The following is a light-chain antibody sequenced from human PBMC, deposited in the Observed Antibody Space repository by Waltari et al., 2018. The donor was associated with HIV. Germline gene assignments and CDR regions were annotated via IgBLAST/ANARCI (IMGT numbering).Light chain of an antibody. V-gene: IGLV2-14*01. J-gene: IGLJ3*02. Sequence: QSALTQPASVSGSPGQSIPIPCTGTSSDVGCYNYVSWYHQHPCKAPQHMMYEGSNRPEAVSSRFPGCKSGNTASLTISGLQAEDEADYYGSSYTSRSTLVFGGGTKLTVL. CDR1: SSDVGCYNY. CDR2: EGS. CDR3: SSYTSRSTLV.